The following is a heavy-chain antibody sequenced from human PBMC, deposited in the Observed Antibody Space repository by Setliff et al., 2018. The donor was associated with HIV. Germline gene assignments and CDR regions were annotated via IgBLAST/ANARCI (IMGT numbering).Heavy chain of an antibody. V-gene: IGHV4-4*07. CDR1: GGSISSYY. J-gene: IGHJ4*02. CDR2: IYTSGST. CDR3: ARYSPRGYTLTGPY. D-gene: IGHD6-25*01. Sequence: SETLSLTCTVSGGSISSYYWSWIRQPAGKGLEWIGHIYTSGSTNYNPSLKSRVTMSVDTSKNQFSLKLTSVTAADTAVYYCARYSPRGYTLTGPYWGQGTLVTVS.